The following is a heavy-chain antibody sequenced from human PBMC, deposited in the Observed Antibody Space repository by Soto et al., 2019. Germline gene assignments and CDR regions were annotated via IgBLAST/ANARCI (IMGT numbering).Heavy chain of an antibody. CDR1: GYTFTGCY. CDR2: INPNSGGT. D-gene: IGHD3-3*01. V-gene: IGHV1-2*02. J-gene: IGHJ4*02. CDR3: ARGRNFLDLLDY. Sequence: ASVKVSCKASGYTFTGCYIHWVRQAPGQGLEWMGWINPNSGGTNYAHKFQGRVAMTRNTSISSVSMDLRRLRFDDTAVCYCARGRNFLDLLDYWGQGTQVTVSS.